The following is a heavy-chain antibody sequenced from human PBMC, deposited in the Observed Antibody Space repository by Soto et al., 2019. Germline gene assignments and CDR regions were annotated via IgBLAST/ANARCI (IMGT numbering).Heavy chain of an antibody. CDR3: AHSPWGAAPDY. CDR2: IYWNDDK. V-gene: IGHV2-5*01. CDR1: GFSVSARGVG. Sequence: PTLVNPTQTLTLTCALSGFSVSARGVGVGWIRQPPGMALEWLAIIYWNDDKLYRPSLQSRLTITKDTSKNQVVLTMTNMDPVDTATYYCAHSPWGAAPDYWGQGTPVTVSS. J-gene: IGHJ4*02. D-gene: IGHD3-16*01.